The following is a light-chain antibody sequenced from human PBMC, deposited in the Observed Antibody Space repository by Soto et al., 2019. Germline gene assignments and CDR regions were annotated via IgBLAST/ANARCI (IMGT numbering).Light chain of an antibody. Sequence: QSVLTQPASLSGSPGQSITISCTGTSSDIGAYDYVSWFQQHPGKAPKLIIFEVSNRPSGISSRFSGSKSGNTASLTISGLQAEDEADYYCASYTSSSTSVIFGRGTKVTVL. CDR3: ASYTSSSTSVI. CDR2: EVS. CDR1: SSDIGAYDY. J-gene: IGLJ2*01. V-gene: IGLV2-14*01.